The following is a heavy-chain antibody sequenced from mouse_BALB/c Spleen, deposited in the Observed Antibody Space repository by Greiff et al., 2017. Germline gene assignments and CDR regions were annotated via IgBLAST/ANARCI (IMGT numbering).Heavy chain of an antibody. V-gene: IGHV2-9*02. Sequence: VKLMESGPGLVAPSQSLSITCTVSGFSLTSYGVHWVRQPPGKGLEWLGVIWAGGSTNYNSALMSRLSISKDNSKSQVFLKMNSLQTDDTAMYYCARGGGFPFAYWGQGTLVTVSA. CDR2: IWAGGST. CDR3: ARGGGFPFAY. J-gene: IGHJ3*01. CDR1: GFSLTSYG.